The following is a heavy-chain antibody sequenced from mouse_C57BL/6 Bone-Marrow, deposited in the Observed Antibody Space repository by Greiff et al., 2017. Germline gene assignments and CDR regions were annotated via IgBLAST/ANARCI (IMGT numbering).Heavy chain of an antibody. CDR3: ASQARSTFYFDY. J-gene: IGHJ2*01. CDR1: GYTFTSYW. D-gene: IGHD2-1*01. V-gene: IGHV1-69*01. Sequence: QVHVKQPGAELVMPGASVKLSCKASGYTFTSYWMHWVKQRPGQGLEWIGEIDPSDSYTNYNQKFKGKSTLTVDKSSSTAYMQLSSLTSEDSAVYYCASQARSTFYFDYWGQGTTLTDSS. CDR2: IDPSDSYT.